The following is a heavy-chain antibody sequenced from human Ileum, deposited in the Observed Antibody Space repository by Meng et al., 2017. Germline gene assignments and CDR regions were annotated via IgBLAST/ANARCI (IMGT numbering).Heavy chain of an antibody. Sequence: ASVKVSCKASGDNFKGHIFHWVRQAPGKTLEWMGWVNGGAGNTQFTQKFKGRITLSRDTSATTAYMELSNLIFDDTGLYYCARGRPLRYDYALYKQYWFDSWGQGTQVTVSS. D-gene: IGHD4/OR15-4a*01. CDR1: GDNFKGHI. CDR3: ARGRPLRYDYALYKQYWFDS. V-gene: IGHV1-3*01. J-gene: IGHJ5*01. CDR2: VNGGAGNT.